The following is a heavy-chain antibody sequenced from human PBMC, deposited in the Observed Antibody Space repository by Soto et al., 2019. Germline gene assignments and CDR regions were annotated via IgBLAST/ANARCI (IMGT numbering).Heavy chain of an antibody. CDR1: GFSLTTDRVG. CDR3: AHAYGGRSLY. V-gene: IGHV2-5*02. Sequence: QITLKESGPTLVKPTQTLTLTCTFSGFSLTTDRVGVGWIRQPPGEALEWLAVIYWDDSKTYRPSLESRLTXXXXXXXXXXXXXXTNMXXXXXXXYYCAHAYGGRSLYWGQGTLVTVSS. J-gene: IGHJ4*02. D-gene: IGHD1-26*01. CDR2: IYWDDSK.